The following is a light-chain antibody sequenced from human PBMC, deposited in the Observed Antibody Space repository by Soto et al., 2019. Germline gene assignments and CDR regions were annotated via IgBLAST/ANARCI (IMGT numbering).Light chain of an antibody. CDR3: GSWDSRLSAYV. J-gene: IGLJ1*01. V-gene: IGLV1-51*01. CDR2: DDN. Sequence: QSVMTQPPSVSAAPGQKVTISCSGSSCNIGGNSVSWYQQLPGTAPKLLIYDDNKRPSGIPDRFSGSKSGTSATLGITGFQTGDEADYYCGSWDSRLSAYVFGTGTKLTVL. CDR1: SCNIGGNS.